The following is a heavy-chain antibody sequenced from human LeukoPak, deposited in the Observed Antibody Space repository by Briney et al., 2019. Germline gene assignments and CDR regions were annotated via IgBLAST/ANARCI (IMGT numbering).Heavy chain of an antibody. CDR3: ARDDSLDY. V-gene: IGHV3-30-3*01. CDR1: GFTFSTYA. Sequence: TGGSLRLSCAASGFTFSTYALHWVRQAPGKGLEWVAVISYDGSNKYYADSVKGRFTISRDNSKNTLYLQMNSLRAEDTALYYCARDDSLDYWGQGTLVTVSS. J-gene: IGHJ4*02. D-gene: IGHD2-15*01. CDR2: ISYDGSNK.